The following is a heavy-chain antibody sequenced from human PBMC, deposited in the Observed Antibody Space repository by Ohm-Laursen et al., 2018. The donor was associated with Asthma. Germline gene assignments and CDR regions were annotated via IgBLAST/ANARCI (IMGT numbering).Heavy chain of an antibody. CDR1: GFHFNSSA. J-gene: IGHJ3*02. CDR2: MSYDGNNK. V-gene: IGHV3-30-3*01. Sequence: SLRLSCAASGFHFNSSAMHWVRQAPGKGLEWVAVMSYDGNNKYHADSVKGRFSISRDNSKNTLFLQMNSLRPEDAAVYYCARGGGYGSGYYFPSDAFDIWGQGTMVTVSS. D-gene: IGHD3-22*01. CDR3: ARGGGYGSGYYFPSDAFDI.